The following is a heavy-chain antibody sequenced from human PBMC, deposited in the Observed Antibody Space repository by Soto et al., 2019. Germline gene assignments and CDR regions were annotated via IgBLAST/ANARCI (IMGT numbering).Heavy chain of an antibody. J-gene: IGHJ4*02. Sequence: ASVKVSCKASGYTFTSYGISWVRQAPGQGREWMGWISAYNGNTNYAQKLQGRVTMTTDTSTSTAYMELRSLRSDDTAVYYCARSPAAGIESLYWGQGTLVTVSS. CDR3: ARSPAAGIESLY. CDR2: ISAYNGNT. CDR1: GYTFTSYG. D-gene: IGHD6-13*01. V-gene: IGHV1-18*01.